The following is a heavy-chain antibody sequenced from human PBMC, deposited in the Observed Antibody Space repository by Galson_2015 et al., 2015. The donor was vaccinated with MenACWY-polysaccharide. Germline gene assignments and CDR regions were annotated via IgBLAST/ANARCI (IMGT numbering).Heavy chain of an antibody. Sequence: SVKVSCKASGYKFTSYDINWVRQATGQGLEWMGWMNPNSGNTGYAQKFQGRVTMTSSSAMSTAFMELSSLRSEDTAVYYCARIIARKYTFADSWGQGPWSPSPQ. D-gene: IGHD2-21*01. CDR3: ARIIARKYTFADS. J-gene: IGHJ4*02. CDR1: GYKFTSYD. CDR2: MNPNSGNT. V-gene: IGHV1-8*01.